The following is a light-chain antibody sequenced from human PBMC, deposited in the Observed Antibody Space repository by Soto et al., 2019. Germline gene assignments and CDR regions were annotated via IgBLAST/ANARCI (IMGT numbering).Light chain of an antibody. CDR3: QQYINWPRT. J-gene: IGKJ1*01. CDR1: QSVSSY. Sequence: EIVLTQSPATLSLSPGERATLSCRASQSVSSYLAWYQQKPGQAPRLLIYGASNRATGIPDRFSGSGSGTDFTLTISRLEPEDFAVYYCQQYINWPRTFGQGTKVDIK. V-gene: IGKV3-11*01. CDR2: GAS.